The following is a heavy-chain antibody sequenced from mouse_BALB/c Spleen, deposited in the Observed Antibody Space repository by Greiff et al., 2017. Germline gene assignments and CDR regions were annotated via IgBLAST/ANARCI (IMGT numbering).Heavy chain of an antibody. CDR1: GYTFSSYW. D-gene: IGHD2-14*01. J-gene: IGHJ4*01. CDR3: ASYRYDVGAMDY. V-gene: IGHV1-9*01. Sequence: VQVVESGAELMKPGASVKISCKATGYTFSSYWIEWVKQRPGHGLEWIGEILPGSGSTNYNEKFKGKATFTADTSSNTAYMQLSSLTSEDSAVYYCASYRYDVGAMDYWGQGTSVTVSS. CDR2: ILPGSGST.